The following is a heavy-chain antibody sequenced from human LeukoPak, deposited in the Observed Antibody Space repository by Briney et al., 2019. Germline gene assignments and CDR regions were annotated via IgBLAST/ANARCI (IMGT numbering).Heavy chain of an antibody. CDR2: INWNGGST. V-gene: IGHV3-20*04. CDR1: GFAFDDYG. D-gene: IGHD1-14*01. CDR3: SSGRRHTRSFDY. Sequence: GGSLRLSCAASGFAFDDYGMSWVRQAPGKGLDGVSGINWNGGSTGYADSVKGRFTISRDNAKNSLYLQMNSLRAEDTALFFFSSGRRHTRSFDYWGQGTLVTVSS. J-gene: IGHJ4*02.